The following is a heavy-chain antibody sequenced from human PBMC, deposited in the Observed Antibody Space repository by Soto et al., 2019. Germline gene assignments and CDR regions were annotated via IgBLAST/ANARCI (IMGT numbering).Heavy chain of an antibody. V-gene: IGHV4-31*03. CDR2: IYYSGST. D-gene: IGHD3-22*01. CDR1: GXSISSGGYY. J-gene: IGHJ4*02. Sequence: LSLTCTVSGXSISSGGYYWSWIRQHPGKGLEWIGYIYYSGSTYYNPSLKSRVTISVDTSKNQFSLKLSSVTAADTAVYYCARDPSNDSSGYPTGDYWGQGTLVTVSS. CDR3: ARDPSNDSSGYPTGDY.